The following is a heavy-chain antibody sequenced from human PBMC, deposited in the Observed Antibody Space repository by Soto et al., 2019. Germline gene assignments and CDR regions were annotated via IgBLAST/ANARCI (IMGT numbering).Heavy chain of an antibody. CDR1: GVSFSGYY. CDR3: ARVGLDSSGSY. J-gene: IGHJ4*02. V-gene: IGHV4-34*01. Sequence: SETCLTCAVSGVSFSGYYWSWIRQPPGKGLGWIGEINHSGSTNYNPSLKSRVTISVDTSKNQFSLKLNSVTAADTAVYYCARVGLDSSGSYWGQGTLVTVSS. D-gene: IGHD3-22*01. CDR2: INHSGST.